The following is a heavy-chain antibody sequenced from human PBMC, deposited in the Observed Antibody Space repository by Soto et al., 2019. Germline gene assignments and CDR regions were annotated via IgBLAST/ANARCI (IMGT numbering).Heavy chain of an antibody. D-gene: IGHD6-19*01. CDR1: GFTFSSYG. V-gene: IGHV3-33*01. J-gene: IGHJ4*02. CDR2: IWYDGSNK. CDR3: AREKAVAGNGYFDY. Sequence: GGSLRLSCAASGFTFSSYGMHWVRQAPGKGLEWVAVIWYDGSNKYYADSVKGRFTISRDNSKNTLYLQMNSLRAEDTAVYYCAREKAVAGNGYFDYWGQGTLVTVSS.